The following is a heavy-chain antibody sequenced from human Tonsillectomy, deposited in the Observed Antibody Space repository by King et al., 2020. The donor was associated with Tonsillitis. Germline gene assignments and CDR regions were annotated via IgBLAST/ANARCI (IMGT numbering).Heavy chain of an antibody. J-gene: IGHJ4*02. CDR1: GFSLSTSGMC. CDR3: ARTERSVTYERSPFDY. V-gene: IGHV2-70*15. CDR2: IDWDDDK. D-gene: IGHD1-1*01. Sequence: VTLKESGPALVEPTQTLTLTCTFSGFSLSTSGMCVSWIRQPPGKALEWLARIDWDDDKYYSTSLKTRLTISKDTSKNQVVLTMTNMDPVDTATYYCARTERSVTYERSPFDYWGQGTLVTVSS.